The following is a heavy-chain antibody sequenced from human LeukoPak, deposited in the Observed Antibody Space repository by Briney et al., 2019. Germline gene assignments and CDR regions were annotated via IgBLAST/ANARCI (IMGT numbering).Heavy chain of an antibody. J-gene: IGHJ4*02. Sequence: SATLSLTCTVSGGSFSNGSYYWSWIRQPPGKGLEWIGYIYYSGSTNYNPSLKSRVTISVDTSKNQFSLKLSSVTAADTAVYYCARGGTVTYDYWGQGTLVTVPS. CDR2: IYYSGST. V-gene: IGHV4-61*01. CDR1: GGSFSNGSYY. D-gene: IGHD4-17*01. CDR3: ARGGTVTYDY.